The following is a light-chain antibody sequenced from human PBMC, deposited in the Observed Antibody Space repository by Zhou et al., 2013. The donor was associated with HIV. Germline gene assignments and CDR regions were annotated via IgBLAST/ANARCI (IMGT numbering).Light chain of an antibody. V-gene: IGKV1-27*01. CDR2: AAS. CDR1: QGISSA. Sequence: IQLTQSPSSLSASVGDRVTITCRASQGISSALAWYQQKEGKAPKLLIFAASTLPAGVPSRFTGSGSGTDFSLTISGLQPEDVGVYYCQTYKNGPRTFGPGTTVEI. J-gene: IGKJ1*01. CDR3: QTYKNGPRT.